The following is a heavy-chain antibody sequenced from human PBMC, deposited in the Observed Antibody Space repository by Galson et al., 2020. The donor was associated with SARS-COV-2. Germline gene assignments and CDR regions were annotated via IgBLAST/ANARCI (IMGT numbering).Heavy chain of an antibody. Sequence: KISCKASGYTFTGYYMHWVRQAPGQGLEWMGWINPNSGGTNYAQKFQGRVTMTRDTSISTAYMELSRLRSDDTAVYYCASYCSSTSCDWGNWFDPWGQGTLVTVSA. V-gene: IGHV1-2*02. J-gene: IGHJ5*02. D-gene: IGHD2-2*01. CDR3: ASYCSSTSCDWGNWFDP. CDR2: INPNSGGT. CDR1: GYTFTGYY.